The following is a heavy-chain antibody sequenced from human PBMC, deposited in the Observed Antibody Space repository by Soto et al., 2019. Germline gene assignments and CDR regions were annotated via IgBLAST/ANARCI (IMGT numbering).Heavy chain of an antibody. V-gene: IGHV3-64*01. CDR2: ISSNGGST. D-gene: IGHD3-10*01. CDR3: AIRSGNDAFDI. J-gene: IGHJ3*02. CDR1: GFTFSSYW. Sequence: GSLRLSCAASGFTFSSYWLHWVRQAPGKGLEYVSTISSNGGSTYYANSVKGRFTISRDNSKNTLYLQMGSLRAEDMAVYYCAIRSGNDAFDIWGQGTMVTVS.